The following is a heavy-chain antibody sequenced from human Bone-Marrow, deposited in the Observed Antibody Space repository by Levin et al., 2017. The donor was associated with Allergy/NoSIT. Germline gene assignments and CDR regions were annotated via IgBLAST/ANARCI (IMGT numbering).Heavy chain of an antibody. J-gene: IGHJ5*02. D-gene: IGHD2-2*01. Sequence: SCAASGFSFSSYAIHWVRQAPGKGLEWVAVISYNGGQKYYADSVQGRFIISRDNSNNTLYLQLNSLRADDTAIYYCTTVDLGYCSSTKCFDHWGQGTLVTVSS. V-gene: IGHV3-30-3*01. CDR2: ISYNGGQK. CDR3: TTVDLGYCSSTKCFDH. CDR1: GFSFSSYA.